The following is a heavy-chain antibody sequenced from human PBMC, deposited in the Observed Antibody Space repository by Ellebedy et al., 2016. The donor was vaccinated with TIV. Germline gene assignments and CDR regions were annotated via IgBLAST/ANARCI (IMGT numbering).Heavy chain of an antibody. CDR2: TSYDGSAN. CDR1: GFTFSNYD. CDR3: ARDLDKSRRWCGGAAY. V-gene: IGHV3-30*03. D-gene: IGHD2-8*01. J-gene: IGHJ4*02. Sequence: GESLKISCVASGFTFSNYDMHWVRQAPGKGLEWVTVTSYDGSANYYADSVKGRFTISRDNSMTTLYLEMNSLRAEDTAVYYCARDLDKSRRWCGGAAYWGQGTLVTVSS.